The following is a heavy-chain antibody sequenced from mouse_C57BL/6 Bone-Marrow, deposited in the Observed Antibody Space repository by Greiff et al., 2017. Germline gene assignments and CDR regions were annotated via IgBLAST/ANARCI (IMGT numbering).Heavy chain of an antibody. J-gene: IGHJ4*01. CDR3: ARCGTGTYAMDY. D-gene: IGHD4-1*01. V-gene: IGHV3-8*01. Sequence: EVQRMESGPGLAKPSPSLSLPCSVTGYSITSYYWNWIRKFPGNKLEYMGYISSSGSTYYNPSLKSRNSITRDTSKNQYYLQLKSVTTEDTATYYCARCGTGTYAMDYWGQGTSVTVSS. CDR2: ISSSGST. CDR1: GYSITSYY.